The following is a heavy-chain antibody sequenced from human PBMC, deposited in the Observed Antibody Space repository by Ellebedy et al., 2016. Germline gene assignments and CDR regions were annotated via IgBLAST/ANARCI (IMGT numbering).Heavy chain of an antibody. Sequence: GESLKISXAASGFTFSSYWMSWVRQAPGKGLEWVANIKQDGSEKYYVDSVKGRFTISRDNAKNSLYLQMNSLRAEDTAVYYCARAVGDYYDMTFDPWGQGTLVTVSS. CDR1: GFTFSSYW. D-gene: IGHD3-22*01. CDR2: IKQDGSEK. J-gene: IGHJ5*02. V-gene: IGHV3-7*01. CDR3: ARAVGDYYDMTFDP.